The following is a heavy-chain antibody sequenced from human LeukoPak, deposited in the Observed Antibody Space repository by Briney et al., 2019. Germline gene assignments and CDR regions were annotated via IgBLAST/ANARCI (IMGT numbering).Heavy chain of an antibody. CDR3: ARGFSH. CDR1: GGSFIDYY. V-gene: IGHV4-34*01. D-gene: IGHD3-3*01. J-gene: IGHJ4*02. CDR2: IDHSGST. Sequence: ETPSLTCAVYGGSFIDYYWSWLRQPPGKGLEWIGEIDHSGSTTYNPSLKSRVTISVDTSKNQFSLKLNSVTAADTAVYYCARGFSHWGQGTLVTVSS.